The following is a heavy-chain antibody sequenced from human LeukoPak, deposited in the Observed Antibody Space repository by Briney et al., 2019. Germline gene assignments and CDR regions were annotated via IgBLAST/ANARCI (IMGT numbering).Heavy chain of an antibody. V-gene: IGHV3-66*01. CDR1: EFIVSINY. Sequence: GGSLRLSCAASEFIVSINYMTWVRQAPGKGLEWVSLIYSRGDTKYADSVKGRFTMSRDNVKNSLYLQMNSLRGEDTAVYYCARFGGSAWYCVTDWGQGTLVTVSS. CDR3: ARFGGSAWYCVTD. D-gene: IGHD6-19*01. J-gene: IGHJ4*02. CDR2: IYSRGDT.